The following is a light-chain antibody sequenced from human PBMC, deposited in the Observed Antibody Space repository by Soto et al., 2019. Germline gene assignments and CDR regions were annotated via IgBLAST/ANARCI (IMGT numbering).Light chain of an antibody. Sequence: EIVLTQSPATLSLSPGERATLSCRASQSVSRYLAWYQQKRGQAPRLLMYDASKRATGIPARFSGSGSGTDFTLTISSLEPEDFAVYYCQQRSNWPLTFGGGTKVEIK. J-gene: IGKJ4*01. CDR3: QQRSNWPLT. V-gene: IGKV3-11*01. CDR1: QSVSRY. CDR2: DAS.